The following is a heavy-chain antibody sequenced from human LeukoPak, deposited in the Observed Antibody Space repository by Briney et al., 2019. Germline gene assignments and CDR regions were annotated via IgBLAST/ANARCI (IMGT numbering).Heavy chain of an antibody. J-gene: IGHJ4*02. CDR2: IYHNGVT. D-gene: IGHD2-8*01. CDR1: GDSISSFY. CDR3: ASTGADYCTNGVCYGTFDY. V-gene: IGHV4-59*01. Sequence: SETLSLTCTVSGDSISSFYWSWIRQPPGKGLEWIGYIYHNGVTNYNPFLKSRVTISIDTSKTQFSLNVSSVTAADTAVYYCASTGADYCTNGVCYGTFDYWGQGTLVTVSS.